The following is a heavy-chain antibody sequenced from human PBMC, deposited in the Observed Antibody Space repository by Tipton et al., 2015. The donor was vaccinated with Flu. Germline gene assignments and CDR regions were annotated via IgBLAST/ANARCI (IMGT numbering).Heavy chain of an antibody. CDR1: GGSISSYY. CDR2: IYYSGST. D-gene: IGHD2-15*01. CDR3: ARGSVVVAATGGYYFDY. J-gene: IGHJ4*02. V-gene: IGHV4-59*01. Sequence: LRLSCTVSGGSISSYYWSWIRQPPGKGLELIGYIYYSGSTNYSPSLKSRVTISVDTSKNQFSLKLSSVTAADTAVYYCARGSVVVAATGGYYFDYWGQGTLVTVSS.